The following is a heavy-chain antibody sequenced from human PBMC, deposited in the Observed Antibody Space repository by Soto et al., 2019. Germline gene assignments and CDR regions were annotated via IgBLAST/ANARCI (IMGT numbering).Heavy chain of an antibody. V-gene: IGHV4-31*03. Sequence: QVQLQESGPGLVKPSQTLSLTCTVSGGSISSGGYYWSWIRQHPGKGLEWIGYIYYSGSTYYNPSLTSRVTISVDTSKNQFSLKLSSVTAADTAVYYCARDSTPTYIVATGGWFDPWGQGTLVTVSS. CDR3: ARDSTPTYIVATGGWFDP. D-gene: IGHD5-12*01. CDR1: GGSISSGGYY. CDR2: IYYSGST. J-gene: IGHJ5*02.